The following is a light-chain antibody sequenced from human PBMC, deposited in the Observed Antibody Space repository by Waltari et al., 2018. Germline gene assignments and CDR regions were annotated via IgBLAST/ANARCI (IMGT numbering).Light chain of an antibody. V-gene: IGKV3-11*01. J-gene: IGKJ5*01. CDR3: QQRSNWPPIT. CDR1: QSVDSS. CDR2: DAS. Sequence: EIVLTQSPVTLSLAPGERATLSCWASQSVDSSLAWYQQKPGQAPRLLRYDASNRATGVPARFNGSGSGTDFTLTIISLQSEDSAVYYCQQRSNWPPITFGQGTRLEIK.